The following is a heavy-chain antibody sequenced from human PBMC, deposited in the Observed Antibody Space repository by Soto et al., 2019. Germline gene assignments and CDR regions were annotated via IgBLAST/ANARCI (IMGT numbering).Heavy chain of an antibody. J-gene: IGHJ6*02. CDR1: GYSFTSYW. Sequence: EVQLVQSGAEVKKPGESLKISCKGSGYSFTSYWIGWVRQMPGKGLEWMGIIYPGDSDTRYSPSFQGQVTISADKSISTAYLQWSSLKASDTAMYYCARLKLGYAAMNPFYYYGMDVWGQGTTVTVSS. CDR2: IYPGDSDT. D-gene: IGHD2-8*01. V-gene: IGHV5-51*03. CDR3: ARLKLGYAAMNPFYYYGMDV.